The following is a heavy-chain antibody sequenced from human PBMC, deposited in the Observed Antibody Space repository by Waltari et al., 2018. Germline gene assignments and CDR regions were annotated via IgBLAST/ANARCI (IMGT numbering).Heavy chain of an antibody. CDR2: INPNSGGT. Sequence: QVQLVQSGAEVKKPGASVKVSCKASGYTFTGYYMHWVRQAPGQGLEWMGWINPNSGGTNYAQKFQGRGTMTSDTAISTAYMELSRLRSYDTAVYYCARAYCTNGVCYPFDYWGQGTLVTVSS. V-gene: IGHV1-2*02. J-gene: IGHJ4*02. D-gene: IGHD2-8*01. CDR3: ARAYCTNGVCYPFDY. CDR1: GYTFTGYY.